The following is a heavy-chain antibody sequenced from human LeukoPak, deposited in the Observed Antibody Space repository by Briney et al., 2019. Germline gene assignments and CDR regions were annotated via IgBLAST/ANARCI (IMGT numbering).Heavy chain of an antibody. CDR3: ARVSSGYEGYYYYGMDV. CDR2: ISAYNGNT. D-gene: IGHD5-12*01. Sequence: GASVKVSCKASGYTFTSYGISWVRQAPGQGLEWMGWISAYNGNTNYAQKLQGRVTMTTDTSTSTAYMELRSLRSDDTAVYYCARVSSGYEGYYYYGMDVWGQGTTVTVSS. V-gene: IGHV1-18*01. J-gene: IGHJ6*02. CDR1: GYTFTSYG.